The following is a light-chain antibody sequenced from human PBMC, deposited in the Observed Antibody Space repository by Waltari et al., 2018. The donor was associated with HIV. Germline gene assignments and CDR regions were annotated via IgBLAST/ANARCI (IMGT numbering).Light chain of an antibody. CDR1: QSVSSY. J-gene: IGKJ5*01. V-gene: IGKV3-11*01. CDR2: DAS. CDR3: QQRSNWPT. Sequence: EIVLTQSPATLSLSPGERAPPSCRASQSVSSYLAWYQQKPGQAPRLLIYDASNRATGIPARFSGSGSGTDFTLTISSLEPEDFAVYYCQQRSNWPTFGQGTRLEIK.